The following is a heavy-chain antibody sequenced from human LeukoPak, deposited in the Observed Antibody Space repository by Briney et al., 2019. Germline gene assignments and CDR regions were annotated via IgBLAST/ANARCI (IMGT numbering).Heavy chain of an antibody. CDR3: ARATSSSGYYYYMDV. CDR1: GFTFDDYG. CDR2: ITWNGGST. J-gene: IGHJ6*03. Sequence: GGSLRLSXAASGFTFDDYGMSWVRQAPGKGLEWVSGITWNGGSTCYADSVKGRFTISRDNAKNSLYLQMNSLRDEDTALYYCARATSSSGYYYYMDVWGKGTTVTVSS. V-gene: IGHV3-20*04. D-gene: IGHD6-6*01.